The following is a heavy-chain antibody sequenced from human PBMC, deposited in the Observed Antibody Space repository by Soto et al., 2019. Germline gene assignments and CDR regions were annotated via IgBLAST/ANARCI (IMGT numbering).Heavy chain of an antibody. D-gene: IGHD1-26*01. CDR1: GHTFTPSG. CDR2: ISTYNGNT. CDR3: ARDPCKWDICPFDY. V-gene: IGHV1-18*04. Sequence: ASVKVSCKASGHTFTPSGFNWVRQAPGQGLEWMGWISTYNGNTKYAQKFQGRVTMTTDTSTSTAYMELRSLRSDDTAVYYCARDPCKWDICPFDYWGQGTLVTVSS. J-gene: IGHJ4*02.